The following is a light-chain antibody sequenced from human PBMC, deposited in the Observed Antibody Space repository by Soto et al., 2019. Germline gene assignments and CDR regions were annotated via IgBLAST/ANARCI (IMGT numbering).Light chain of an antibody. Sequence: QSVLTQPPSASGTPGQRVTISCSGSSSNSGSNYVYWYQQLPGTAPKLLIYNNGQRPSGVPNRYSGSKSGTSASLAISGLRSEDEADYYCATWHDSLSAWVFGGGTKVTVL. J-gene: IGLJ3*02. CDR1: SSNSGSNY. V-gene: IGLV1-47*01. CDR2: NNG. CDR3: ATWHDSLSAWV.